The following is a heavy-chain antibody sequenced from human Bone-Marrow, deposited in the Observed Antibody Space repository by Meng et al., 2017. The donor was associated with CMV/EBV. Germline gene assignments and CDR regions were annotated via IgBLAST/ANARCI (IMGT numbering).Heavy chain of an antibody. CDR1: GYTFTGYY. J-gene: IGHJ5*02. V-gene: IGHV1-2*02. CDR2: INPNSGGT. CDR3: ARDASFTRPGWFDP. D-gene: IGHD2-15*01. Sequence: ASVKVSCKASGYTFTGYYMHWVRQAPGQGLEWMGWINPNSGGTNYAQKFQGRVTITADKSTSTAYMELSSLRSEDTAVYYCARDASFTRPGWFDPWGQGTLVTVSS.